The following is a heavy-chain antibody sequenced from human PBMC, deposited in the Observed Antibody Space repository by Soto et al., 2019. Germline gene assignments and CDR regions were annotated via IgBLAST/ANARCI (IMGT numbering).Heavy chain of an antibody. CDR3: AHRRHSGYTGANFDY. D-gene: IGHD5-12*01. V-gene: IGHV2-5*02. J-gene: IGHJ4*02. Sequence: QITLKESGPTLVEPTQPLTLTCTFSGFSLSTSGVGVGWIRQPQGKALEWLAFIYWDDGKRYSPSLKSRLTITKDTYKHQVVLTMTNMDPVDTATYYCAHRRHSGYTGANFDYWGQGTLVTVSA. CDR1: GFSLSTSGVG. CDR2: IYWDDGK.